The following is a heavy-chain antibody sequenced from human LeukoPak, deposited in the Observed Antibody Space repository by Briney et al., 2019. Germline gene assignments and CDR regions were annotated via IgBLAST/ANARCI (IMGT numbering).Heavy chain of an antibody. CDR1: GGSFSGYY. J-gene: IGHJ4*02. Sequence: SETLSLTCAVYGGSFSGYYWSWIRQPPGKGLEWIGEINHSGSTNYNPSLKSRVTISVDTSKNQFSLKLSSVTAADTAVYYCARGRYYSSSRYFDYWGQGTLVTVSS. V-gene: IGHV4-34*01. CDR2: INHSGST. CDR3: ARGRYYSSSRYFDY. D-gene: IGHD6-13*01.